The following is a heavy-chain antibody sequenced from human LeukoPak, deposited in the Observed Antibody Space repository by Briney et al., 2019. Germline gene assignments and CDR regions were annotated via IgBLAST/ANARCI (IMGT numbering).Heavy chain of an antibody. CDR1: GYTFTGYY. V-gene: IGHV1-2*02. Sequence: ASVKVSCKASGYTFTGYYMHWVRQAPGQGLEWMGWINPNSGGTNYAQKFQGRVTMTRDTSTSTAYMELRSLRSDDTAVYYCARVGLPTWYYYFDYWGQGTLVTVSS. CDR3: ARVGLPTWYYYFDY. D-gene: IGHD1-7*01. J-gene: IGHJ4*02. CDR2: INPNSGGT.